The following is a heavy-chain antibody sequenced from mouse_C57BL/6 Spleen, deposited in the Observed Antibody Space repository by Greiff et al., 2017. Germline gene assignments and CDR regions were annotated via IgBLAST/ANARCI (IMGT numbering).Heavy chain of an antibody. CDR1: GYTFTSYW. Sequence: QVQLKQPGAELVKPGASVKLSCKASGYTFTSYWMHWVKQRPGQGLEWIGMIHPNSGSTNYNEKFKSKTTLTVDKSSSTAYMQLSSLTSEDSAVYYGAGCPYDGYYYFDYWGQGTTLTVSS. CDR2: IHPNSGST. V-gene: IGHV1-64*01. J-gene: IGHJ2*01. D-gene: IGHD2-3*01. CDR3: AGCPYDGYYYFDY.